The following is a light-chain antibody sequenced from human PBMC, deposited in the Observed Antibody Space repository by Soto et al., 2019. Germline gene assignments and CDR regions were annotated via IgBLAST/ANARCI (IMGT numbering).Light chain of an antibody. CDR2: AAS. J-gene: IGKJ2*01. CDR3: QQSYSTPRT. V-gene: IGKV1-39*01. Sequence: DIQMTQSPSSLSASVGDRVTITCRASQSISTYLNWYQHKPGKAPKLLSYAASSLQSGVPSRFSGSGSGTDFTLTINSLQPEDFATYYCQQSYSTPRTFGQGTKVDIK. CDR1: QSISTY.